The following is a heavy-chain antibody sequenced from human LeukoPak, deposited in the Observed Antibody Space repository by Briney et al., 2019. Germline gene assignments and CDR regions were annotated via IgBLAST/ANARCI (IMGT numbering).Heavy chain of an antibody. CDR1: GFTFSDYY. D-gene: IGHD1-26*01. V-gene: IGHV3-11*06. J-gene: IGHJ4*02. CDR3: ARGMGATSQALFDY. Sequence: GGSLRLSCAASGFTFSDYYMSWIRQAPGKGLEWVSYISSSSSYTNYADSVKGRFTISRDNAKNSLYLHMNSLRAGDTAAYYCARGMGATSQALFDYWGPGALVAVSS. CDR2: ISSSSSYT.